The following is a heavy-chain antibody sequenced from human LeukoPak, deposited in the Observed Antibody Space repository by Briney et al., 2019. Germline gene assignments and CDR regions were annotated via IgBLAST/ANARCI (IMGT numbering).Heavy chain of an antibody. D-gene: IGHD6-19*01. CDR1: GFTSDDYA. Sequence: PGGSLRLSCAASGFTSDDYAMHWVRQAPGKGLEWVSGISWNSGSIGYADSVKGRFTISRDNAKNSLYLQMNSLRAEDTALYYCAKDQSLGYSSGWGVFNYWGQGTLVTVSS. J-gene: IGHJ4*02. V-gene: IGHV3-9*02. CDR3: AKDQSLGYSSGWGVFNY. CDR2: ISWNSGSI.